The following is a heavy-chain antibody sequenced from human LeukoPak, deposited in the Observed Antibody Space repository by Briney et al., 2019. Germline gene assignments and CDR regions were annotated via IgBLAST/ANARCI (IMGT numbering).Heavy chain of an antibody. Sequence: SVKVSCKASGGTFSSYAISWVPQAPGQGLKWMARIIPIFGTANYAQKFQGRVTITTDESTSTAYMELSSLRSEDTAVYYCARARYCDSGGPFDQWGERTLVTVSS. J-gene: IGHJ4*02. V-gene: IGHV1-69*05. CDR2: IIPIFGTA. D-gene: IGHD3-22*01. CDR1: GGTFSSYA. CDR3: ARARYCDSGGPFDQ.